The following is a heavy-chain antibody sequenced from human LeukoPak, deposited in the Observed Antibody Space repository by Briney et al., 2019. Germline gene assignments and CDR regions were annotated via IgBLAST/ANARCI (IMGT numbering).Heavy chain of an antibody. CDR2: INSDGSST. V-gene: IGHV3-74*01. CDR3: ARVAHYYDSRQQAFDI. CDR1: GFTFSSYA. D-gene: IGHD3-22*01. Sequence: AGGSLRLSCAASGFTFSSYAMHWVRQAPGKGLVWVSRINSDGSSTSYADSVKGRFTISRDNAKNTLYLQMNSLRAEDTAVYYCARVAHYYDSRQQAFDIWGQGTMVTVSS. J-gene: IGHJ3*02.